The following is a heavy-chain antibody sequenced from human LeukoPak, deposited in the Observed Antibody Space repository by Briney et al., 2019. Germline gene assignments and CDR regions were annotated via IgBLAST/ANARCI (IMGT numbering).Heavy chain of an antibody. CDR3: ARGEGIAVAGPLFDY. Sequence: PSETLSLTCAVYGGSFSGYYWSWIRQPPGKGLEWIGEINHSGSTNYNPSLKSRVTISVDTSKNQFSLKLSSVTAADTAVYYCARGEGIAVAGPLFDYWGQGTLVTVSS. CDR2: INHSGST. V-gene: IGHV4-34*01. D-gene: IGHD6-19*01. CDR1: GGSFSGYY. J-gene: IGHJ4*02.